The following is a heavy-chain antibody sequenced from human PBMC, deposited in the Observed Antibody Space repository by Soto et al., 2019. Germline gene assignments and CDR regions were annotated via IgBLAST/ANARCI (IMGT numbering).Heavy chain of an antibody. CDR2: IDSSGTDS. Sequence: EVQLVEYGGGLVQPGGSLRLSCAASGFTLSGRSMHWVRQAPGKGLVYVSGIDSSGTDSSYADSVKGRFTSSRDNAKNMLFLQMNSLRVEDTAVYYCARGWFGVDVWGKGTTVTVSS. J-gene: IGHJ6*04. D-gene: IGHD3-10*01. CDR1: GFTLSGRS. V-gene: IGHV3-74*01. CDR3: ARGWFGVDV.